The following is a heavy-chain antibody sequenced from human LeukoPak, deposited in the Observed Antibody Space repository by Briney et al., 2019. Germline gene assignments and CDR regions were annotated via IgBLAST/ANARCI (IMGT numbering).Heavy chain of an antibody. V-gene: IGHV3-11*04. D-gene: IGHD1-1*01. CDR1: GFTFSDNY. J-gene: IGHJ4*02. CDR3: ARDPRTVRI. Sequence: PGGSLRLSCAASGFTFSDNYMTWVRQAPGKGLEWLSYISGNGGVIQYADSVKGRFTISRDNAKNLLYLQMDSLRVEDTAIYYCARDPRTVRIWGQGALVTVSS. CDR2: ISGNGGVI.